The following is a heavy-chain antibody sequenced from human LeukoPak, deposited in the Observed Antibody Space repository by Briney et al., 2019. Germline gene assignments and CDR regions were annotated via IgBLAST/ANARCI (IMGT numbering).Heavy chain of an antibody. V-gene: IGHV3-33*01. CDR1: GFTFSSYG. Sequence: GGSLRLSCAASGFTFSSYGMHWVRQAPGKGLEWVAVLWFDGNNKYYADSVKGRFTISRDNSKNTLSLQMNSLRAEDTAVYYCARERLREVPGYYFDYWGQGTLVTVSS. D-gene: IGHD1-26*01. J-gene: IGHJ4*02. CDR2: LWFDGNNK. CDR3: ARERLREVPGYYFDY.